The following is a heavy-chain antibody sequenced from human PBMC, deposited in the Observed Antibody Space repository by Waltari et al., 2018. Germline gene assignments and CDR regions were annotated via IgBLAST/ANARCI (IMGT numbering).Heavy chain of an antibody. V-gene: IGHV4-34*01. D-gene: IGHD6-13*01. J-gene: IGHJ5*02. CDR2: INHSGST. Sequence: QVQLQQWGAGLLKPSETLSLPCAVYGGSFSGYYWSWIRQPPGKGLEWLGEINHSGSTNYNPSLKSRVTISVDTSKNQFSLKLSSVTAADTAVYYCARGVAAAGTGNWFDPWGQGTLVTVSS. CDR3: ARGVAAAGTGNWFDP. CDR1: GGSFSGYY.